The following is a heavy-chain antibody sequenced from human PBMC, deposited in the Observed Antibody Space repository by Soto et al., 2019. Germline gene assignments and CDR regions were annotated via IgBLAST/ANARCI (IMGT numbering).Heavy chain of an antibody. V-gene: IGHV1-2*02. J-gene: IGHJ4*02. CDR1: GYPFTTYY. Sequence: HVQLVQSGTEVKKPGASVRVSCMVSGYPFTTYYIHWVRQAPGQGLEWMGWIDPRSGGTVYEQKFQGSVTMTRDTSISTGYMDLSGLTSDDTALYYCATDDYGIFPYWGQGSLVTVSS. D-gene: IGHD3-10*01. CDR3: ATDDYGIFPY. CDR2: IDPRSGGT.